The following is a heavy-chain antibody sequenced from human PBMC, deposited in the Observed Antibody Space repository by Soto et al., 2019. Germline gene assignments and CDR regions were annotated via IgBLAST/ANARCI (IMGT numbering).Heavy chain of an antibody. J-gene: IGHJ4*02. CDR3: ARLEARQLVTGVDY. D-gene: IGHD6-13*01. V-gene: IGHV5-10-1*01. CDR2: S. Sequence: SNYSPSFQGHVTISADKSISTAYLQWSSLKASDTARYYCARLEARQLVTGVDYWGQGTRVTVSS.